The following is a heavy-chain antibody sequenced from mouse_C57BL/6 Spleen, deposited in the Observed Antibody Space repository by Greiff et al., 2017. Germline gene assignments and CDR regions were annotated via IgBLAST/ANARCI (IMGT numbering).Heavy chain of an antibody. D-gene: IGHD3-3*01. Sequence: VKLQESGPGLVQPSQSLSITCTVSGFSLTSYGVHWVRQSPGKGLEWLGVIWRGGSTDYNAAFMSRLSITKDNAKSQVFFKMNSLQADDTAIYYCAKNGLEWVYYFDYWGQGTTLTVSS. J-gene: IGHJ2*01. CDR3: AKNGLEWVYYFDY. V-gene: IGHV2-5*01. CDR2: IWRGGST. CDR1: GFSLTSYG.